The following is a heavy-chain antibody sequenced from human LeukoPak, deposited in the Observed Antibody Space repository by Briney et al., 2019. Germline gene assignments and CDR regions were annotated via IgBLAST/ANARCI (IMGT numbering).Heavy chain of an antibody. J-gene: IGHJ4*02. CDR1: GFTFNYYA. Sequence: PGGSPRLSCAASGFTFNYYAMTWVRQAPGKGLEWVSSISTRSTYIYYADSLKGGFTISRDNAKNSLYLQMNSLRAEDTAVYYCARDGGSAWFLDYWGQGTLVTVSS. V-gene: IGHV3-21*01. CDR2: ISTRSTYI. CDR3: ARDGGSAWFLDY. D-gene: IGHD6-19*01.